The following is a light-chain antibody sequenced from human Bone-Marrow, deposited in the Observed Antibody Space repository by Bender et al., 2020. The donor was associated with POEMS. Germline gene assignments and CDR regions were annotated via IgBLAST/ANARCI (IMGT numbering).Light chain of an antibody. CDR1: SSNIGAGHD. J-gene: IGLJ2*01. CDR3: ETWDTSLYTVV. V-gene: IGLV1-40*01. CDR2: GNR. Sequence: QSVLTQPPSVSGAPGQRVTISCTGSSSNIGAGHDVHWYQQLPGTAPKLLIFGNRHRPSGVPDRFSGSKSGTSATLDITGLQTGDEGDYYCETWDTSLYTVVFGGGTKLTVL.